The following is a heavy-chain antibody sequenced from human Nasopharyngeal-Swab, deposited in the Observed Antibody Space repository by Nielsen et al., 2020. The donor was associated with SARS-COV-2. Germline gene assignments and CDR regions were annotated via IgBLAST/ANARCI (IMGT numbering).Heavy chain of an antibody. D-gene: IGHD6-13*01. Sequence: GSLRLSCTVSGGSISSYYWSWIQQPPGKGLEWIGYIYYSGSTNYNPSLKSRVTISVDTSKNQFSLKLSSVTAADTAVYYCAREHSNTIAAPDAFDIWGQGTMVTVSS. J-gene: IGHJ3*02. CDR1: GGSISSYY. V-gene: IGHV4-59*01. CDR3: AREHSNTIAAPDAFDI. CDR2: IYYSGST.